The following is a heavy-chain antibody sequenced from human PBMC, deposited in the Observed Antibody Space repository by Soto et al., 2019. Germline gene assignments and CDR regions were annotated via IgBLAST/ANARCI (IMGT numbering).Heavy chain of an antibody. CDR1: GGSFSGYY. J-gene: IGHJ6*02. D-gene: IGHD3-10*01. Sequence: SGTLSLTCVVYGGSFSGYYWSWIRQPPGKGLEWIGEINHSGSTNYNPSLKSRVIISVDTSKNQFSLKLSSVTAADTAVYYCARGARITMVRGVKRDYYYGMDVWGQGTTVTVSS. CDR3: ARGARITMVRGVKRDYYYGMDV. CDR2: INHSGST. V-gene: IGHV4-34*01.